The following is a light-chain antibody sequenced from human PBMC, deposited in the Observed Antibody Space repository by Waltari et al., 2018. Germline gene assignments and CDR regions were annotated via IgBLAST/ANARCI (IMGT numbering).Light chain of an antibody. CDR3: YSTDSSGKI. CDR1: SLSKEY. J-gene: IGLJ2*01. V-gene: IGLV3-10*01. Sequence: SYDLTQPPSVSVSPGQTARITCSGDSLSKEYAYWYQQKSGQAPVLVMYEDIKRPSGIPERFSGSSSGTEATLTITGAQVEDEADYYCYSTDSSGKIFGGGTKLTVL. CDR2: EDI.